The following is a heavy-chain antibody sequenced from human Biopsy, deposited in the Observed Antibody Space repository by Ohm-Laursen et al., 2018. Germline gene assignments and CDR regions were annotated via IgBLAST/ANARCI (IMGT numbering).Heavy chain of an antibody. V-gene: IGHV1-24*01. J-gene: IGHJ4*02. CDR3: AADINVWNVNY. CDR1: GYNLTELS. D-gene: IGHD1-1*01. Sequence: SVKISCKVSGYNLTELSMHWVRQAPGQGLEWMGGFAPENGRIAYSQKFQGRVTMTEDTSTSTAYMEVWRLRSDDTAVYYCAADINVWNVNYWGQGTQVIVSS. CDR2: FAPENGRI.